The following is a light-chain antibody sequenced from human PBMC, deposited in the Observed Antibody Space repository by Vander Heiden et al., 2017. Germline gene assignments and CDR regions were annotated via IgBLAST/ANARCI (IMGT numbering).Light chain of an antibody. V-gene: IGLV2-8*01. CDR3: SSYAGNNNLV. CDR1: SHDLGSYNY. J-gene: IGLJ3*02. Sequence: QSALTQPPSASGSPGQSVAISCTGSSHDLGSYNYVSWYQQHPGKAPKLMIDDVTKRPAGVPDRFSGSKAGNTASLTVSGLQAEDEAEYYCSSYAGNNNLVFGGGTKLTVL. CDR2: DVT.